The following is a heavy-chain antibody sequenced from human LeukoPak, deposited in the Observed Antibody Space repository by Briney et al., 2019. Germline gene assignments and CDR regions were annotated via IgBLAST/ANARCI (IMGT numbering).Heavy chain of an antibody. CDR3: ARSPQLRFLEWLSQNHDAFDI. CDR2: IYYSGST. D-gene: IGHD3-3*01. V-gene: IGHV4-39*01. Sequence: SETLSLTCTVSGGSISSSSYYWGWIRQPPGKGLEWLGSIYYSGSTYYNPSLKSRVTISVDTSRNQFSLKLSPVTAADTAVYYCARSPQLRFLEWLSQNHDAFDIWGQGTMVTVSS. J-gene: IGHJ3*02. CDR1: GGSISSSSYY.